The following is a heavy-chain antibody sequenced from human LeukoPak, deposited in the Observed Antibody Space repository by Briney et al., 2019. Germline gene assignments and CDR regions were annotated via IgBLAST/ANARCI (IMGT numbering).Heavy chain of an antibody. D-gene: IGHD6-19*01. J-gene: IGHJ3*02. CDR2: ISYDGSNK. Sequence: PGGSLRLSCAASGFTFSSYAMHWVRQAPGKGLEGVAVISYDGSNKYYADSVKGRFTISRDNSKNTLYLQMNSLRAEDTAVYYCARESSVAGRADAFDIWGQGTMVTVSS. CDR1: GFTFSSYA. V-gene: IGHV3-30-3*01. CDR3: ARESSVAGRADAFDI.